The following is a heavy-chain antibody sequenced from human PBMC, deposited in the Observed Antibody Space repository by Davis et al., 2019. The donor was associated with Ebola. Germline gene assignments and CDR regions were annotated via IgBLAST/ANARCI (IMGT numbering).Heavy chain of an antibody. CDR3: ARSPFPGGIDY. J-gene: IGHJ4*02. V-gene: IGHV4-59*01. D-gene: IGHD2/OR15-2a*01. CDR2: IYYSGST. Sequence: MPSETLSLTCAVYGGSFNGYYWSWIRQPPGKGLEWIGYIYYSGSTNYNPSLKSRVTISVDTSENQFSLKLTSVTAADTAVYYCARSPFPGGIDYWGQGTLVTVSS. CDR1: GGSFNGYY.